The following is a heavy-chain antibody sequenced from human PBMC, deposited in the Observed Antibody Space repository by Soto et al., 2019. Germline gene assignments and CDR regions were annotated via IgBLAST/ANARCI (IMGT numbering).Heavy chain of an antibody. CDR2: ISYDGTKK. V-gene: IGHV3-30*03. CDR3: SRGIKGGLDA. D-gene: IGHD2-21*01. J-gene: IGHJ5*02. Sequence: QVQLAESGGGVVQPGRSLRLSCATSGFVSNDYDIHWVLQAPGKGLAWLSSISYDGTKKFYAESVKGRFTISRDNSKNTLSLQLNSLGAEDTAVYYCSRGIKGGLDAWGPGTLVTVSS. CDR1: GFVSNDYD.